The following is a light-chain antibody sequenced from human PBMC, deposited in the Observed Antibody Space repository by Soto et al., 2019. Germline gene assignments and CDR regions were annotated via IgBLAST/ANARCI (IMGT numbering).Light chain of an antibody. CDR3: GTWDSSLSAVV. CDR1: SSNIGNNY. CDR2: DNN. V-gene: IGLV1-51*01. Sequence: QSALTQPPSVSAAPGQKVTISCTGSSSNIGNNYVSWYQQLPGTAPKLLIYDNNKRPSGMPDRFSGSKSGTSATLGITGLQTGDEADYYCGTWDSSLSAVVFGGGTQLTVL. J-gene: IGLJ2*01.